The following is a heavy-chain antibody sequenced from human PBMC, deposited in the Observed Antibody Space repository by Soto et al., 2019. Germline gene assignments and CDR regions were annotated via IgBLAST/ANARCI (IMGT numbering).Heavy chain of an antibody. D-gene: IGHD3-16*01. CDR2: VSYDGDNE. V-gene: IGHV3-30-3*01. Sequence: QVQLVESGGGVVQPGRSLRLSCVASGFTFSNYAMHWVRQAPGKGLEWVAIVSYDGDNESYADSVRGRFFISRDNSRNXLXLXXTRLTHEDTAVYSCAKDGGPAYSNSPGCSAEPFDYWGRGTQVTVSS. CDR1: GFTFSNYA. CDR3: AKDGGPAYSNSPGCSAEPFDY. J-gene: IGHJ4*02.